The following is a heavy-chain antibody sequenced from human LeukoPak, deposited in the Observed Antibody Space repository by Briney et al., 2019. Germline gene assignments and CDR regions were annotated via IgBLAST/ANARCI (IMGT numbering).Heavy chain of an antibody. Sequence: SETLSLTCTVSGGSISSYYWSWIRQPAGKGLEWIGRIYTSGSTNYNPSLKSRVTMSVDTSKNQFSLKLSSVTAADTAVYYCARDPTVVTPEAVDIWGQGTKVTVSS. V-gene: IGHV4-4*07. J-gene: IGHJ3*02. D-gene: IGHD4-23*01. CDR2: IYTSGST. CDR1: GGSISSYY. CDR3: ARDPTVVTPEAVDI.